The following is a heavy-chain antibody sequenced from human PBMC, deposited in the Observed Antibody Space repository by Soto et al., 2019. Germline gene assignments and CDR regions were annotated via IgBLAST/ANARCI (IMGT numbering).Heavy chain of an antibody. CDR2: MYNTGST. V-gene: IGHV4-59*01. Sequence: PSETLSLTCTVSGGSISSYYWNWIRQPPGKGLEWIGYMYNTGSTVYNPSFKSRVTISVDTSKSQFSLRLNSVTAADTAVYYCARDLWGYCGTDCYPLDVWGQGTTVTVSS. D-gene: IGHD2-21*02. CDR1: GGSISSYY. J-gene: IGHJ6*02. CDR3: ARDLWGYCGTDCYPLDV.